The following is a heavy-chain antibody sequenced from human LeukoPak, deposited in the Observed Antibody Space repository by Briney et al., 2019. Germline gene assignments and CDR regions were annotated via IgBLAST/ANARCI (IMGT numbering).Heavy chain of an antibody. J-gene: IGHJ6*02. D-gene: IGHD3-10*01. CDR3: ACSMVRGVIGYYYGMDV. CDR2: IYYNGNT. Sequence: PETLSLTCTVSGGSIGSYHWSWIRQPPGKGLEWIGYIYYNGNTNYNPSLKSRVTISVDTSKSQFSLKMSSVTAADTAVYYCACSMVRGVIGYYYGMDVGGQGTTVTVSS. CDR1: GGSIGSYH. V-gene: IGHV4-59*01.